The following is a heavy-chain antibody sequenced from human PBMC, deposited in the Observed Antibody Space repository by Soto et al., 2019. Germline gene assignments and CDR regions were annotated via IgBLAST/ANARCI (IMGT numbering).Heavy chain of an antibody. CDR3: AKDQDYYDSSGPLSMGY. CDR2: ISGSGGST. Sequence: GGSLRLSCAASGFTFSRYAMSWVRQAPGKGLEWVSAISGSGGSTYYADSVKGRFTISRDNSKNTLYLQMNSLRAEDTAVYYCAKDQDYYDSSGPLSMGYWGQGTLVTVSS. CDR1: GFTFSRYA. V-gene: IGHV3-23*01. J-gene: IGHJ4*02. D-gene: IGHD3-22*01.